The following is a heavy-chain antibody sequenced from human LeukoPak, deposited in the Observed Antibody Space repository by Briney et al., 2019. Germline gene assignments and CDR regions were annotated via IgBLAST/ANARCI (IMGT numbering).Heavy chain of an antibody. CDR1: GFTFSSYA. D-gene: IGHD1-26*01. CDR2: ISGSGGST. Sequence: PGGSLRLSCAASGFTFSSYAMSWVRQAPGKGLEWVSAISGSGGSTYCADSVKGRFTISRDNAKNSLYLQMNSLRVEDTAVYYCARGGATRPDFWGQGTLVTVSS. V-gene: IGHV3-23*01. J-gene: IGHJ4*02. CDR3: ARGGATRPDF.